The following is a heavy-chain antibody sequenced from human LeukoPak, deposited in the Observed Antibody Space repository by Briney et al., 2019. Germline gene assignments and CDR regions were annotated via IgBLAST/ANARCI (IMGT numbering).Heavy chain of an antibody. CDR2: IYTSGST. V-gene: IGHV4-4*07. J-gene: IGHJ6*03. CDR1: GGSISSYY. Sequence: SETLSLTCTVSGGSISSYYWSWIRQPAGKGLEWIGRIYTSGSTNYNPSLKSRVTMSVDTSKNQFSLKLSSVTAADTAVYYCARFMGPSCSGTSCQGYYYYYMDVWGKGTTVTVSS. CDR3: ARFMGPSCSGTSCQGYYYYYMDV. D-gene: IGHD2-2*01.